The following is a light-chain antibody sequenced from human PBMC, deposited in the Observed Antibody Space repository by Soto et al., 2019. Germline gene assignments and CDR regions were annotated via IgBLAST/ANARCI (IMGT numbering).Light chain of an antibody. Sequence: EIVLTQSPATLSLSPGERATLSCRASQSVSSYLVWYQQKPGQAPRLLIYGASSRATGIPDRFSGSGSGTDFTLTISRLEPEDFAVYYCQQRSNWPPLFGQGTRLENK. CDR3: QQRSNWPPL. CDR1: QSVSSY. J-gene: IGKJ5*01. V-gene: IGKV3-11*01. CDR2: GAS.